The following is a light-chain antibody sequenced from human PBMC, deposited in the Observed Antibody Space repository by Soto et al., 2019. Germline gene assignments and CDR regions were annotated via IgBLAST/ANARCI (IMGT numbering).Light chain of an antibody. CDR2: KAS. CDR3: QQYSSFPWT. CDR1: QSIGSW. Sequence: DIQMTQSPSILSASVGDIVTITCWASQSIGSWLAWYQQTEGKAPKVLIYKASNLERGVPSRFSGSGSGTEFTLTISSLQAADFATYYCQQYSSFPWTFGQGTKVDIK. J-gene: IGKJ1*01. V-gene: IGKV1-5*03.